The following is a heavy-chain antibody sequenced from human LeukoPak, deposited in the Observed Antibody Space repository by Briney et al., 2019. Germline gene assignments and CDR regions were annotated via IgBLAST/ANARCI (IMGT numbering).Heavy chain of an antibody. CDR2: IKQDGSEE. CDR3: ARSLIVVVITQSFDS. J-gene: IGHJ4*02. D-gene: IGHD3-22*01. CDR1: GFSFSSYN. V-gene: IGHV3-7*01. Sequence: GGSLRLSCAASGFSFSSYNINWVRQAPGKGREWVDNIKQDGSEEYYVDSVKGRFTISRDNAKNSLYLQMNSLRAEDTAVYYCARSLIVVVITQSFDSWGQGTLVTVSS.